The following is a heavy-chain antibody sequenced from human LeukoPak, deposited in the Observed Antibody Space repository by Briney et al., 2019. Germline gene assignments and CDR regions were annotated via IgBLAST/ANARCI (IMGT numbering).Heavy chain of an antibody. CDR3: AKDMGWLRYSAFDI. CDR2: ISWNSGSI. V-gene: IGHV3-9*01. Sequence: GRSLRLSCAASGFTFDDYAMHWVRHAPGKGLEWVSGISWNSGSIGYADSVKGRFTISRDNAKNSLYLQMNSLRAEDTALYYCAKDMGWLRYSAFDIWGQGTMVTVSS. CDR1: GFTFDDYA. D-gene: IGHD5-12*01. J-gene: IGHJ3*02.